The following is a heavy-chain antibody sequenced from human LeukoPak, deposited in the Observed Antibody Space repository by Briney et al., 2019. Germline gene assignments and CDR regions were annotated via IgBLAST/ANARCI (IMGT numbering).Heavy chain of an antibody. D-gene: IGHD1-26*01. J-gene: IGHJ6*02. V-gene: IGHV1-2*02. CDR3: ASPIVGATSYYYYGMDV. Sequence: ASVKVSCKAPGYTFTGYYMHWVRQAPGQGLEWMGWINPNSGGTNYAQKFQGRVTMTRDTSISTAYMELSRLRSDDTAVYYCASPIVGATSYYYYGMDVWGQGTTVTVSS. CDR1: GYTFTGYY. CDR2: INPNSGGT.